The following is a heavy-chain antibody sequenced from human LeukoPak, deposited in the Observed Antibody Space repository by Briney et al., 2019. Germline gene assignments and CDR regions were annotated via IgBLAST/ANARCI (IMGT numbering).Heavy chain of an antibody. D-gene: IGHD3-10*01. CDR2: ISGSGGST. CDR3: ARAASGPSMVRGVRIFDY. V-gene: IGHV3-23*01. J-gene: IGHJ4*02. CDR1: GFTFSSYA. Sequence: GGSLRLSCAAPGFTFSSYAMSWVRQAPGKGLEWVSAISGSGGSTYYADSVKGRFTISRDNSKNTLYLQMNSLRAEDTAVYYCARAASGPSMVRGVRIFDYWGQGTLVTVSS.